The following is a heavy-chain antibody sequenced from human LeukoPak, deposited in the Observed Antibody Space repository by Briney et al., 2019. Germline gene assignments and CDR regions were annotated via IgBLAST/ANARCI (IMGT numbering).Heavy chain of an antibody. J-gene: IGHJ4*02. CDR2: IRYDGSNK. Sequence: GGSLRLSCAASGFTFSSYGMHWVRQAPGKGLEWVAFIRYDGSNKYYADSVKGRFTISRDNSKNTLYLQMNSLRAEDTPVYYCAKEMYYYDSSGYYPDYWGQGTLVTVSS. D-gene: IGHD3-22*01. CDR3: AKEMYYYDSSGYYPDY. V-gene: IGHV3-30*02. CDR1: GFTFSSYG.